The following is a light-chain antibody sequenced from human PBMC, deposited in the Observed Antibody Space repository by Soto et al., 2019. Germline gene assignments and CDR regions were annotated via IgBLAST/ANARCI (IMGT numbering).Light chain of an antibody. CDR1: ISNIGGNT. J-gene: IGLJ2*01. CDR2: TNN. Sequence: QSVLTQPPSASGTPGQRVTLSCSGSISNIGGNTVNWYQQLPGTAPKLLMYTNNQRPSGVPDRFSGSKSGTSASLAISGLQSEDEADYYCAAWDDSLNGVVFGGGTKVTVL. V-gene: IGLV1-44*01. CDR3: AAWDDSLNGVV.